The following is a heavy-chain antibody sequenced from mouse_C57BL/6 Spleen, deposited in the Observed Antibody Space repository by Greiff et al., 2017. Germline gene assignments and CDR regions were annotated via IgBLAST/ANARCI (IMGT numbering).Heavy chain of an antibody. D-gene: IGHD1-1*01. CDR3: ARTDYYGSSYGYFDV. CDR2: ISGGGGNT. CDR1: GFTFSSYT. J-gene: IGHJ1*03. V-gene: IGHV5-9*01. Sequence: EVNVVESGGGLVKPGGSLKLSCAASGFTFSSYTMSWVRQTPEKRLEWVATISGGGGNTYYPDSVKGRFTISRDNAKNTLYLQMSSLRSEDTALYYCARTDYYGSSYGYFDVWGTGTTVTVSS.